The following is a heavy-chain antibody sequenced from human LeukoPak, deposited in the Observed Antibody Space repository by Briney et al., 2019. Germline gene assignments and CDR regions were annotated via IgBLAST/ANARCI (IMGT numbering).Heavy chain of an antibody. J-gene: IGHJ4*02. CDR3: ARWGTTVVMGGNYFDY. V-gene: IGHV3-53*01. CDR1: GFTVSSNY. CDR2: IYSGGST. D-gene: IGHD4-23*01. Sequence: GGSLRLSCAASGFTVSSNYMSWVRQAPGKGLEWVSVIYSGGSTYYADSVKGRFTISRDDSKNTLYLQMNSLRAEDTAVYYCARWGTTVVMGGNYFDYWGQGTLVTVSS.